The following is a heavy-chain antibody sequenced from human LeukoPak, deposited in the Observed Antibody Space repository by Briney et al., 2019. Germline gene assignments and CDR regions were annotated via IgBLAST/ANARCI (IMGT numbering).Heavy chain of an antibody. CDR2: ISGSGGST. Sequence: PGGSLRLSCAASGFTFSSYAMSWVRQAPGKGLEWVSAISGSGGSTYYAGSVKGRFTISRDNSRNTLYLQMNSLRAEDTAVYYCAKDPALRDYDSSGTHFDYWGQGTLVTVSS. V-gene: IGHV3-23*01. J-gene: IGHJ4*02. CDR1: GFTFSSYA. D-gene: IGHD3-22*01. CDR3: AKDPALRDYDSSGTHFDY.